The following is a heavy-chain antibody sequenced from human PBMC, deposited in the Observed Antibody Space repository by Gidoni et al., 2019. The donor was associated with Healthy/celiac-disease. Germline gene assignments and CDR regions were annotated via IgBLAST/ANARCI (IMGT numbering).Heavy chain of an antibody. CDR2: INHSGST. CDR3: ARRKAGYGDYVRQGWFDP. CDR1: GGSFSGYY. Sequence: QVQLQQWGAGLLKPSETLSLTCAVYGGSFSGYYWRWIRQPPGKGLEWIGEINHSGSTNYNPSLKSRVTISVDTSKNQFSLKLSSVTAADTAVYYCARRKAGYGDYVRQGWFDPWGQGTLVTVSS. V-gene: IGHV4-34*01. D-gene: IGHD4-17*01. J-gene: IGHJ5*02.